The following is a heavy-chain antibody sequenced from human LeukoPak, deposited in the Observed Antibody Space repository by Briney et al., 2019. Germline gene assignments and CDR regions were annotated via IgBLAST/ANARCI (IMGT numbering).Heavy chain of an antibody. V-gene: IGHV4-59*01. CDR1: GGSINTYY. J-gene: IGHJ5*02. Sequence: PSETLSLTCTVSGGSINTYYWGWIRQTPGKGLEWIGYIYSRGSTNYNPSLKSRVTISVDTSKNQFSLKLSSVTAADTAVYYCARWAAAGERRENWFDPWGQGTLVTVSS. D-gene: IGHD6-13*01. CDR2: IYSRGST. CDR3: ARWAAAGERRENWFDP.